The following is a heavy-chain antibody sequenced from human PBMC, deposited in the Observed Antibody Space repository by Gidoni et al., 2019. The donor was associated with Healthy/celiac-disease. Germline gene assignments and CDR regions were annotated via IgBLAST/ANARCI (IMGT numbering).Heavy chain of an antibody. V-gene: IGHV3-30*18. CDR3: AKDIGYCTNGVCPLGYFDL. CDR1: GLPFSSYG. J-gene: IGHJ2*01. Sequence: QVQLVESGGGVVQPGRSLSLSCAASGLPFSSYGLHWVRQAPGKGLEWVAVISYDGSNKYYADSVKGRFTISRDNSKNTLYLQMNSLRAEDTAVYYCAKDIGYCTNGVCPLGYFDLWGRGTLVTVSS. D-gene: IGHD2-8*01. CDR2: ISYDGSNK.